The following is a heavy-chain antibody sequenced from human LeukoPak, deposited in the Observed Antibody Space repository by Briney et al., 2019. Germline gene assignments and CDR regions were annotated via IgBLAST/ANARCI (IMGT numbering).Heavy chain of an antibody. V-gene: IGHV3-21*01. J-gene: IGHJ4*02. CDR2: ISSSSSYI. CDR3: AREFTTGPY. D-gene: IGHD1-1*01. CDR1: GFTFSIYR. Sequence: GGPLSLSCAASGFTFSIYRMNWVRQAPGKGLELSSSISSSSSYISYADSVTGRFDISRDTAKNSLYLQMNSLRAEDTAVYYCAREFTTGPYWGQGTLVTVSS.